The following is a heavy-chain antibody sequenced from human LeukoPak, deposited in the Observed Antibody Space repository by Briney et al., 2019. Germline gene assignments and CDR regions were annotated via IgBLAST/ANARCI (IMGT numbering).Heavy chain of an antibody. CDR2: ISSSGSTI. Sequence: GGSLRLSCAASGFTFSSYWMSWVRQAPGKGLEWVSYISSSGSTIYYADSVKGRFTISRDNAKNSLYLQMNSLRAEDTAVYYCARDKYSSSWSPPMDVWGQGTTVTVSS. CDR1: GFTFSSYW. J-gene: IGHJ6*02. D-gene: IGHD6-13*01. CDR3: ARDKYSSSWSPPMDV. V-gene: IGHV3-48*04.